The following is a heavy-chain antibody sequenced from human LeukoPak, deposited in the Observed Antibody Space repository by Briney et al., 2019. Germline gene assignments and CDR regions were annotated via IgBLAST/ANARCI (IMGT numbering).Heavy chain of an antibody. V-gene: IGHV4-61*01. Sequence: SETLSLTCTVSGGSVSSGSYYWSWIRQPPGKGLEWIGYIYYSGSTNYNPSLKSRVTISVDTSKNQFSLKLSSVTAADTAVYYCARVKIMGGSYYLGFDPWGQGTLVTVFS. J-gene: IGHJ5*02. CDR1: GGSVSSGSYY. CDR3: ARVKIMGGSYYLGFDP. D-gene: IGHD1-26*01. CDR2: IYYSGST.